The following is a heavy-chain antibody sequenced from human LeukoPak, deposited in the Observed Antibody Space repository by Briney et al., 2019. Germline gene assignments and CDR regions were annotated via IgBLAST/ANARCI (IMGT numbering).Heavy chain of an antibody. CDR3: ARDGGFAGTNYYYYMDV. V-gene: IGHV1-2*02. CDR1: GYTFTGYY. D-gene: IGHD3-16*01. J-gene: IGHJ6*03. Sequence: ASMKVSCKASGYTFTGYYMHWVRQAPGQGLEWMGWINSNSGGTNYAQKFQGRVTMTRDTSISTAYMELSRLRSDDTAVYYCARDGGFAGTNYYYYMDVWGKGTTVTISS. CDR2: INSNSGGT.